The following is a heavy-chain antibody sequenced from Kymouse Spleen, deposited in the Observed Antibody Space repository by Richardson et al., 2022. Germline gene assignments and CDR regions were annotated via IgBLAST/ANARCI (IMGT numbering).Heavy chain of an antibody. J-gene: IGHJ5*02. CDR2: IYYSGST. CDR3: ARHILWFGELSPFDP. Sequence: QLQLQESGPGLVKPSETLSLTCTVSGGSISSSSYYWGWIRQPPGKGLEWIGSIYYSGSTYYNPSLKSRVTISVDTSKNQFSLKLSSVTAADTAVYYCARHILWFGELSPFDPWGQGTLVTVSS. D-gene: IGHD3-10*01. CDR1: GGSISSSSYY. V-gene: IGHV4-39*01.